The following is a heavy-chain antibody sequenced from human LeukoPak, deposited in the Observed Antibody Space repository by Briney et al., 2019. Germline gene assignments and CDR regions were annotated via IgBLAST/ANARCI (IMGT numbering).Heavy chain of an antibody. CDR2: MNPNSGNT. D-gene: IGHD3-10*01. CDR3: ARGLDYYGSGRHPVLGIVSRDYYYMDV. J-gene: IGHJ6*03. Sequence: ASVKVSCKASGYTFTSYDINWVRQATGQGLEWMGWMNPNSGNTGYAQKFQGRVTITRNTSISTAYMELSSLRSEDTAVYYCARGLDYYGSGRHPVLGIVSRDYYYMDVWGKGTTVTVSS. CDR1: GYTFTSYD. V-gene: IGHV1-8*01.